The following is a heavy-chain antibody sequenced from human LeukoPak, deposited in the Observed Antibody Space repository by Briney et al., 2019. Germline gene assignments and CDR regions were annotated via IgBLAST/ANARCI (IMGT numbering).Heavy chain of an antibody. D-gene: IGHD4-17*01. Sequence: SETLSLTCAVYGGSFSGYYWSWIRQPPGKGLEWIGEINHSGSTNYNPSLKSRVTISLDTSKNQFSLNLSSVTAADTAVYYCAREGARVTLDWGQGTLVTVSS. CDR1: GGSFSGYY. J-gene: IGHJ4*02. V-gene: IGHV4-34*01. CDR2: INHSGST. CDR3: AREGARVTLD.